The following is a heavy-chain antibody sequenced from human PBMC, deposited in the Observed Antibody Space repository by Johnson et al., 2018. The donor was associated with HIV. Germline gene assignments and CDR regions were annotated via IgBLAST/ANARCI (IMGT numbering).Heavy chain of an antibody. Sequence: MLLVESGGNLVQPGGSLRLSCAASGFTFDDYGMRWVRQAPGKGLEWVSGIHWSGGSPGSADSMKGRFPISRANARNSLYLQMNSLRAEDTALYFCARGKGAAVGLDAFDIWGQGIRVTVSS. D-gene: IGHD6-13*01. CDR2: IHWSGGSP. CDR1: GFTFDDYG. J-gene: IGHJ3*02. V-gene: IGHV3-20*04. CDR3: ARGKGAAVGLDAFDI.